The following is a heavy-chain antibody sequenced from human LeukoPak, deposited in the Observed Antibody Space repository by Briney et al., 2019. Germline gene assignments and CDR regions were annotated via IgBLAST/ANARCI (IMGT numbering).Heavy chain of an antibody. CDR3: AKDHSSSGYPDY. J-gene: IGHJ4*02. Sequence: GGSLRLSCAASGFTFSSYAMSWVRQAPGKGLEWVSAISGSGGSTYYADSVKGRFTISRDNSKNTLYLQMNSLRAEDTAMYYCAKDHSSSGYPDYGGQGTLVIVSS. V-gene: IGHV3-23*01. D-gene: IGHD3-22*01. CDR2: ISGSGGST. CDR1: GFTFSSYA.